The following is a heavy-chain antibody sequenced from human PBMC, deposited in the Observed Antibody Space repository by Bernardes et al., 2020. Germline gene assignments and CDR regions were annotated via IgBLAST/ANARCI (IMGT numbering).Heavy chain of an antibody. CDR2: ISAYNGNT. J-gene: IGHJ5*02. V-gene: IGHV1-18*01. Sequence: ASVKVSCKASGYTFTSYGISWVRQAPGQGLEWMGWISAYNGNTNYAQKLQGRVTMTTDTSTSTAYMELRSLRSDDTAVYYCARDWSIVVVVAAPRFDPWGQGTLVTVSS. CDR1: GYTFTSYG. CDR3: ARDWSIVVVVAAPRFDP. D-gene: IGHD2-15*01.